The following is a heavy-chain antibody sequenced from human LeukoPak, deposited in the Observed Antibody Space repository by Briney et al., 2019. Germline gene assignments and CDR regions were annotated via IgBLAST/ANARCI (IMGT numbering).Heavy chain of an antibody. CDR1: GFTFSIYW. D-gene: IGHD2-15*01. CDR2: INQDGGEE. Sequence: GGSLRLSCAASGFTFSIYWMSCGRQAPGKGLEWVANINQDGGEEYYVDSLKGRYTISRENAKNRLYLQMNSLRADATAVYYCARYCSIGSCFDYWGQGALVTVSS. CDR3: ARYCSIGSCFDY. J-gene: IGHJ4*02. V-gene: IGHV3-7*04.